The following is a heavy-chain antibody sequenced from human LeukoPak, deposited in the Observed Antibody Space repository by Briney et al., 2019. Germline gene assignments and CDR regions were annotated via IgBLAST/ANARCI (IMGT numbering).Heavy chain of an antibody. D-gene: IGHD3-22*01. Sequence: GGSLRFSCAASGFTFSSYAMSWVRQAPGKGLEWVSAISGSGGSTYYADSVKGRFTISRDNSKNTLYLQMNSLRAEDTAVYYCAKDYYDSSGSRIFDYWGQGTLVTVSS. V-gene: IGHV3-23*01. CDR1: GFTFSSYA. J-gene: IGHJ4*02. CDR3: AKDYYDSSGSRIFDY. CDR2: ISGSGGST.